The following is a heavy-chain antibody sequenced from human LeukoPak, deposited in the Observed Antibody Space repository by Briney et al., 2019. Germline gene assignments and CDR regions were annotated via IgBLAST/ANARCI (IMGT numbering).Heavy chain of an antibody. J-gene: IGHJ6*03. CDR2: IYTSGST. CDR3: ARYYPGGYYMDV. CDR1: GGSISTYY. V-gene: IGHV4-4*07. D-gene: IGHD2/OR15-2a*01. Sequence: SETLSLTCTVSGGSISTYYWSWIRQPAGRGLEWIGRIYTSGSTNYNPSLKSRVTMSVDTSKNQFSLKLTSVTAADTAVYYCARYYPGGYYMDVWGKGTTVTISS.